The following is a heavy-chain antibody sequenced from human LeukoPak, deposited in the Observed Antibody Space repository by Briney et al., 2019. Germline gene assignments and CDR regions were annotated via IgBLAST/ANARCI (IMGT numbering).Heavy chain of an antibody. D-gene: IGHD6-6*01. Sequence: SETLSLTCTVSGRSISLGYYWGWIRQPPGKGLEWIGSVFHDGSTHYNPSLQSRVSISVDTSKNEFSLKLSSVSAADTARYYCARTRGSSDDYWGQGTLVTVSS. J-gene: IGHJ4*02. V-gene: IGHV4-38-2*02. CDR3: ARTRGSSDDY. CDR2: VFHDGST. CDR1: GRSISLGYY.